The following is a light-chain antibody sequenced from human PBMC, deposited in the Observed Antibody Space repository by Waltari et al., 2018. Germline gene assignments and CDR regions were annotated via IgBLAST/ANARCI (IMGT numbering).Light chain of an antibody. CDR1: SSDVGGYTY. CDR2: DVS. CDR3: STYTSTNTWV. Sequence: QSALPQPASVSGSPGQSITISCTGTSSDVGGYTYVSWYQQHPGKAPNVMIYDVSNRPSGVSNRFSGSKSGNTTSLTISGLQAEDEADYYCSTYTSTNTWVFGGGTRLTVL. J-gene: IGLJ3*02. V-gene: IGLV2-14*03.